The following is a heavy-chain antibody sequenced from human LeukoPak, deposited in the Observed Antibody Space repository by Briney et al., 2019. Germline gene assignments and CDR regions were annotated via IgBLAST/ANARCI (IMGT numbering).Heavy chain of an antibody. CDR3: AKDSAGGPTTFYY. D-gene: IGHD1/OR15-1a*01. Sequence: SGGSLRLSCAASGFTFSSYAMSWVRQAPGKGLEWVSGISGTGGSTYYADSVKGRFTISRDNSKNTLYLQMNSLRAEDTAVYYCAKDSAGGPTTFYYWGQGTLVTVSS. J-gene: IGHJ4*02. CDR2: ISGTGGST. V-gene: IGHV3-23*01. CDR1: GFTFSSYA.